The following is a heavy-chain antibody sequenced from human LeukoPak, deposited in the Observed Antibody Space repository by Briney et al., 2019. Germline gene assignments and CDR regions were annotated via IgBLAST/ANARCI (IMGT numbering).Heavy chain of an antibody. J-gene: IGHJ4*02. Sequence: GSLRLSCAASGFTFSSYSMNWVRQAPGKGLEWVSSISSSSSYIYYADSVKGRFTISRDNSKNTLYLQMNSLRAEDTAVYYCARDRSTGANYFDYWGQGTLVTVSS. CDR3: ARDRSTGANYFDY. CDR1: GFTFSSYS. V-gene: IGHV3-21*01. D-gene: IGHD2-2*01. CDR2: ISSSSSYI.